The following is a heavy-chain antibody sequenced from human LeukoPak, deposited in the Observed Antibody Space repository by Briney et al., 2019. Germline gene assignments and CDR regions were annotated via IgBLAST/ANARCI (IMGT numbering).Heavy chain of an antibody. CDR3: ATEDAYSVHL. Sequence: GVSLRLSCAASGLSVSNTYMSWVRQAPGKGLEWISVLYYGGDTFYADSVKGRFTISSDKSKNTLYLQMNRLRPDDTAVYNCATEDAYSVHLWGQGTMVGVSS. CDR1: GLSVSNTY. J-gene: IGHJ3*01. D-gene: IGHD2-21*01. V-gene: IGHV3-53*05. CDR2: LYYGGDT.